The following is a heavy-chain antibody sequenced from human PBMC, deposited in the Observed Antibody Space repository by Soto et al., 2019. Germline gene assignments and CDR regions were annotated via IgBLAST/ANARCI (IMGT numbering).Heavy chain of an antibody. CDR3: AKMWQCSGGYQEAFDI. CDR2: ISGSGGST. D-gene: IGHD2-15*01. CDR1: GFTFSSYA. J-gene: IGHJ3*02. Sequence: GGSLRLSCAASGFTFSSYAMSWVRQAPGKGLEWVSAISGSGGSTYYADSVKGRFTISRDNSKNTVYLQMNSLRAEDTAVYFCAKMWQCSGGYQEAFDICGQGTLVPVSS. V-gene: IGHV3-23*01.